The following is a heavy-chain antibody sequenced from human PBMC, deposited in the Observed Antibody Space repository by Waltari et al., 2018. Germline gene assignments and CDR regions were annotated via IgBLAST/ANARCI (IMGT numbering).Heavy chain of an antibody. CDR1: GGPFSRTSSF. Sequence: QVQLQESGPGLVKPSETLSLTCTVSGGPFSRTSSFWGWIRQPPGKGLEWIGYVFYNGDTYYNPSLKSRVTISIDTSKNQFSLKLTSVTAADTAVYHCARRMVTTGYFDYWGQGTLVTVSS. D-gene: IGHD4-4*01. V-gene: IGHV4-39*01. CDR2: VFYNGDT. CDR3: ARRMVTTGYFDY. J-gene: IGHJ4*02.